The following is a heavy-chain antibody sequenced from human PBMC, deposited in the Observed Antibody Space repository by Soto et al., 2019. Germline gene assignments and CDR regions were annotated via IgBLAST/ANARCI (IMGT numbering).Heavy chain of an antibody. CDR3: AHLVVMGTIGAFDI. V-gene: IGHV2-5*02. D-gene: IGHD3-22*01. CDR1: GFSLSTSGMG. Sequence: QITLKESGPTLVKPTQTLTLTCTFSGFSLSTSGMGVGWIRQPPGNALEWLALIYWDDDLRYSPALKSRLTISKHTSKNQVVLALTNMDPADTATYYCAHLVVMGTIGAFDIWGQGTMVTVSS. CDR2: IYWDDDL. J-gene: IGHJ3*02.